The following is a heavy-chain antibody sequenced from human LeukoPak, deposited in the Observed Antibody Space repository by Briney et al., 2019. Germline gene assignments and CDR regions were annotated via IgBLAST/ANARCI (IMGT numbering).Heavy chain of an antibody. J-gene: IGHJ4*02. D-gene: IGHD6-13*01. CDR1: GYRFTSCW. V-gene: IGHV5-51*01. CDR3: ARPQAEYSISGGFDY. Sequence: GESLKISCKGSGYRFTSCWIGWVRQMPGKGLEWMGIIYPGDSDTRYSPSFQGQVTISADKSISTAYLQWSSLKASDTAMYYCARPQAEYSISGGFDYWGQGTLVTVSS. CDR2: IYPGDSDT.